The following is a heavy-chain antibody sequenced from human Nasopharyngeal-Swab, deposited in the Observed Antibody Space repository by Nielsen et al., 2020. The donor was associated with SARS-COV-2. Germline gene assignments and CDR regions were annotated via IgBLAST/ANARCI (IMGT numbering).Heavy chain of an antibody. D-gene: IGHD6-19*01. J-gene: IGHJ5*02. CDR2: FDPEDGET. CDR3: ATGPPVAGHNWFDP. Sequence: ASVKVSCKVSGYTLTELSMHWVRQAPGKGLAWMGGFDPEDGETIYAQKFQGRVTMTEDTSTDTAYMELSSLRSEDTAVYYCATGPPVAGHNWFDPWGQGTLVTVSS. CDR1: GYTLTELS. V-gene: IGHV1-24*01.